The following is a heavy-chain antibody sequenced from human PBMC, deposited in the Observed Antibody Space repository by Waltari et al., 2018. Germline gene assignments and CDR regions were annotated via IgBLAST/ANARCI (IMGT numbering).Heavy chain of an antibody. CDR2: ISWNSGSI. CDR1: GFTFDDYA. V-gene: IGHV3-9*01. CDR3: ARVRGTSFSSYWYFDL. Sequence: EVQLVESGGGLVQPGRSLRLSCAASGFTFDDYAMHWVRQAPGKGLEWVSGISWNSGSIGYADSVKGRFTISRDNAKNSLYLQMNSLRAEDTALYYCARVRGTSFSSYWYFDLWGRGTLVTVSS. J-gene: IGHJ2*01. D-gene: IGHD3-10*01.